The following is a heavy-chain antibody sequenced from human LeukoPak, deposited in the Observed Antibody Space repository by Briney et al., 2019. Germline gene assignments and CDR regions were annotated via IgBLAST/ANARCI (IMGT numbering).Heavy chain of an antibody. Sequence: PGGSLRLSCTASGFTFGDYAMSWFRQAPGKGLEWVGFIRSKAYGGTTEYAAPVKGRFTISRDDSKSIAYLQMNSLKTEDTAVYYCTRYSRGGSSGCRSKNYYYGMDVWGQGTTVTVSS. CDR2: IRSKAYGGTT. CDR3: TRYSRGGSSGCRSKNYYYGMDV. CDR1: GFTFGDYA. D-gene: IGHD6-19*01. J-gene: IGHJ6*02. V-gene: IGHV3-49*03.